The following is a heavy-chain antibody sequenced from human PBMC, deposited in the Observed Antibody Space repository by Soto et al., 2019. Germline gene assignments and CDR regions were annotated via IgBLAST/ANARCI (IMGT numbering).Heavy chain of an antibody. CDR3: ASSYSYYYLDV. J-gene: IGHJ6*03. CDR2: IYYSGST. CDR1: GGSISSSSYY. V-gene: IGHV4-39*01. Sequence: QLQLQESGPGLVKPSETLSLTCTVSGGSISSSSYYWGWIRQPPGKGLEWIGSIYYSGSTYYNPSLKSRVTISGETAQKQFSLKLSSVTVSDTAAYYCASSYSYYYLDVWVKGTTVTVSS.